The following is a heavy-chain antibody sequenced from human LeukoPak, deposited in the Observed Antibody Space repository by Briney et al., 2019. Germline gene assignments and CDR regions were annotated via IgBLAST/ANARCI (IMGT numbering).Heavy chain of an antibody. D-gene: IGHD4-17*01. CDR2: MQNDGSEQ. CDR1: GFSISRSA. Sequence: GESLKISCAASGFSISRSAMDWVRHAPGKGLEWVAFMQNDGSEQWYADSVKGRVIISRDISKNTLHLQMNSLRIEDTGIYYCVRGFDYGFHYWGQGTLVTVSS. CDR3: VRGFDYGFHY. V-gene: IGHV3-30*02. J-gene: IGHJ4*02.